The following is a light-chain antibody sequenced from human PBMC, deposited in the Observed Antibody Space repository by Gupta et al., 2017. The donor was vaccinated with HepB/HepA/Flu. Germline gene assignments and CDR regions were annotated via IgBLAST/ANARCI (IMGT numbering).Light chain of an antibody. CDR1: HIVSGNY. Sequence: IVLTQSPGTLSLSPGERATLSCRASHIVSGNYLAWYQQKPGQAPRLLIYGASSRATGIPDRFAGSGSGTDFTLTISRLEPEDFAVYYCQQYGSSPRTFGQGTKVEIK. CDR2: GAS. J-gene: IGKJ1*01. V-gene: IGKV3-20*01. CDR3: QQYGSSPRT.